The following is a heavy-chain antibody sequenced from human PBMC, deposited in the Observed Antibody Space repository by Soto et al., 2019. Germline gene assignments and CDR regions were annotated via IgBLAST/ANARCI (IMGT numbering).Heavy chain of an antibody. J-gene: IGHJ6*03. V-gene: IGHV1-18*01. Sequence: VSVKVSCKASGYTFTSYGISWVRQAPGQGLEWMGWISAYNGNTNYAQKLQGRVTMTTDTSTSTAYMELRSLRSDDTAVYYCARTQLLWFGELLYHYYYYMDVWGKGTTVTVSS. CDR2: ISAYNGNT. CDR3: ARTQLLWFGELLYHYYYYMDV. D-gene: IGHD3-10*01. CDR1: GYTFTSYG.